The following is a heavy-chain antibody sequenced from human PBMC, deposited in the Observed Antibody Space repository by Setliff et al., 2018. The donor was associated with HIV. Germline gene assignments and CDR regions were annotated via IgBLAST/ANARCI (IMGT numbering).Heavy chain of an antibody. Sequence: GASVKVSCKASGYTFTNYGINWVRQAPGQGLEWMGWISGYNGDTNYAQKFQGRVTMTRDTSISTAYMELSRLRSDDTAVYFCARQPNSPPYYYDRSGFPLHFDYWGQGALVTVSS. J-gene: IGHJ4*02. V-gene: IGHV1-18*01. CDR3: ARQPNSPPYYYDRSGFPLHFDY. CDR1: GYTFTNYG. CDR2: ISGYNGDT. D-gene: IGHD3-22*01.